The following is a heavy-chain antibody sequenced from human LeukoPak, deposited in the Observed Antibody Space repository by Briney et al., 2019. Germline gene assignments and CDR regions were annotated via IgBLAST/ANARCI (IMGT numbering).Heavy chain of an antibody. CDR2: ISYDGSNK. J-gene: IGHJ4*02. V-gene: IGHV3-30*18. CDR3: AKELRYCSSTSCRMGLDY. D-gene: IGHD2-2*01. CDR1: GFTFSSYG. Sequence: GGPLRLSCAASGFTFSSYGMHWVRQAPGKGLEWVAVISYDGSNKYYADSVKGRFTISRDNSKNTLYLQMNSLRAEDTAVYYCAKELRYCSSTSCRMGLDYWGQGTLVTVSS.